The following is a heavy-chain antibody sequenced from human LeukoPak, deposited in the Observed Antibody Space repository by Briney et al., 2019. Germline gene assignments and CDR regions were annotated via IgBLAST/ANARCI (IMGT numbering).Heavy chain of an antibody. J-gene: IGHJ4*02. Sequence: GGSLRLSCVASGFTFGKYWMSWVRQAPGKGLEWVANIKLDGSKKNYVDSVKGRFTISRDNTKNSLYLQMNSLRAEDTAVFYCARDQYDTWSRRGNFDSWGQGTLVIVSS. CDR1: GFTFGKYW. CDR2: IKLDGSKK. V-gene: IGHV3-7*03. D-gene: IGHD3-3*01. CDR3: ARDQYDTWSRRGNFDS.